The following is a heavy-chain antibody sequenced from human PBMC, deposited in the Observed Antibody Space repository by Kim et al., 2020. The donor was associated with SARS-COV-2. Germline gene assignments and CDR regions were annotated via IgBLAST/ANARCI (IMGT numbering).Heavy chain of an antibody. CDR3: ARAVGGGYYYGMDV. D-gene: IGHD2-21*01. Sequence: GGSLRLSCAASGFTFSSYAMHWVRQAPGKGLEWVAVISYDGSNKYYADSVKGRFTISRDNSKNTLYLQMNSRRAEDTAVYYCARAVGGGYYYGMDVWGHGTTLTVS. V-gene: IGHV3-30*04. CDR1: GFTFSSYA. CDR2: ISYDGSNK. J-gene: IGHJ6*02.